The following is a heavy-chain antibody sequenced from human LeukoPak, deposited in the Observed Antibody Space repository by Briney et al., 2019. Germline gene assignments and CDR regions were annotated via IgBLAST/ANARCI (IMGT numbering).Heavy chain of an antibody. CDR1: GFTFSSYA. D-gene: IGHD2-15*01. Sequence: PGGSLRLSCTASGFTFSSYAMSWVRQAPGKGLEWVSTISGSDGSTYYADSVKGRSTISRDNSKNTLYLQMNSLRVEDTAVYYCAKGRGYCTGGSCYSDYWGQGTLVTVSS. V-gene: IGHV3-23*01. CDR2: ISGSDGST. CDR3: AKGRGYCTGGSCYSDY. J-gene: IGHJ4*02.